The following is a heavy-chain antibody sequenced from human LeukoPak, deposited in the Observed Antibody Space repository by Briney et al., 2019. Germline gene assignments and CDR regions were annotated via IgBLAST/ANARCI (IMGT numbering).Heavy chain of an antibody. D-gene: IGHD5/OR15-5a*01. V-gene: IGHV3-15*01. CDR1: GFTFSNAW. J-gene: IGHJ4*02. CDR3: TTDLSERYYFDY. CDR2: IKSKTDRGRT. Sequence: GGALRLSCEASGFTFSNAWMSWVRQAPGKGLEWVGRIKSKTDRGRTDYAAPVKGRFTISRDDSKNTLYLQMNSLKTEDTAVYYCTTDLSERYYFDYWGQETLVTVSS.